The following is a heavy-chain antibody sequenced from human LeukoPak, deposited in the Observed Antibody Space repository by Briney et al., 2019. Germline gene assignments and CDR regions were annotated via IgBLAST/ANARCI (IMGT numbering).Heavy chain of an antibody. CDR2: INPNSGGT. CDR3: ARHPGKVTNDWYFDL. V-gene: IGHV1-2*02. J-gene: IGHJ2*01. D-gene: IGHD4-23*01. Sequence: ASVKVSCKASGYTFTGYYMHWVRQAPGQGLEWMGWINPNSGGTNYAQKFQGRVTMTRDRSITTAYMELSRLSSDDTAVYYCARHPGKVTNDWYFDLWGRGTLVTVSS. CDR1: GYTFTGYY.